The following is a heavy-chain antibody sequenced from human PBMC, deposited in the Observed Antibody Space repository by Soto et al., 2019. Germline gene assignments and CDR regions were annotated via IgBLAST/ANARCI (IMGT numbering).Heavy chain of an antibody. CDR3: ARDQVVRGVAYYYYYGMDV. V-gene: IGHV4-59*01. Sequence: SETLSLTCTVSGGSISSYYWSWIRQPPGRGLEWIGYIYYSGSTNYNPSLKSRVTISVDTSKNQFSLKLSSVTAADTAVYYCARDQVVRGVAYYYYYGMDVWGQGTTVTVSS. CDR1: GGSISSYY. J-gene: IGHJ6*02. CDR2: IYYSGST. D-gene: IGHD3-10*01.